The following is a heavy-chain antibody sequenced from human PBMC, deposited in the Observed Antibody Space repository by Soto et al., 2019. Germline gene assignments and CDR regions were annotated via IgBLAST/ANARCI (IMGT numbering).Heavy chain of an antibody. V-gene: IGHV3-23*01. CDR2: MSGSGGHK. CDR1: GFSFNLYV. J-gene: IGHJ4*02. CDR3: ARAVTQYFDS. Sequence: EVQLLESGGGLVQPGGSLRLSCAASGFSFNLYVMTWVRQAPGKGLEWVSGMSGSGGHKYYADSVKGRFTVSRDNSNSTLFLQMNSLRAEDTAVYYCARAVTQYFDSWGQGTLVTVSS.